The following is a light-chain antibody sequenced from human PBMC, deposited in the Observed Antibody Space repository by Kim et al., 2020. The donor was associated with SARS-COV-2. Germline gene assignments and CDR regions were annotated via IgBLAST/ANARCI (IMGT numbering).Light chain of an antibody. CDR3: QAWDSSTVL. Sequence: SYELTQPPSVSVSPGQTASITCSGDKLGDRYVCWYQQTPGQSPVLVIYGENRRPSGIPERFSGSNSGNTATLTISGTPAMDEADYYCQAWDSSTVLFGGG. CDR2: GEN. CDR1: KLGDRY. V-gene: IGLV3-1*01. J-gene: IGLJ2*01.